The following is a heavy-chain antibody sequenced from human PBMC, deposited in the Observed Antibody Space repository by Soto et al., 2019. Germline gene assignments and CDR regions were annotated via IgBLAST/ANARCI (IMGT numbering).Heavy chain of an antibody. CDR3: LLTYYDFWGGYFTES. Sequence: GGSLRLSCAASGFTFSNAWMSWVRQAPGKGLEWVGRIKSKTDGGTTDYAAPVKGRFTISRDDSKNTRYLQMNSLKTEDTAVYYFLLTYYDFWGGYFTESWGQGTLVTVSS. J-gene: IGHJ4*02. CDR1: GFTFSNAW. CDR2: IKSKTDGGTT. D-gene: IGHD3-3*01. V-gene: IGHV3-15*01.